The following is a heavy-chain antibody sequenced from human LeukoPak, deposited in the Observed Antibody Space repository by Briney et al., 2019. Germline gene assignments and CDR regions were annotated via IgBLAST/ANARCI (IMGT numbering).Heavy chain of an antibody. V-gene: IGHV3-21*01. D-gene: IGHD1-26*01. J-gene: IGHJ4*02. CDR3: AREFDGSASGAGY. CDR1: GFTFSRYS. CDR2: MSSSSGRI. Sequence: RPGGSLRLSCAASGFTFSRYSMNWVRQAPGKGLEWVSSMSSSSGRIYYGDSVKGRFTVSRDNAKRSLYLQMNSLRADDTAVYYCAREFDGSASGAGYWGQGTLVTVSS.